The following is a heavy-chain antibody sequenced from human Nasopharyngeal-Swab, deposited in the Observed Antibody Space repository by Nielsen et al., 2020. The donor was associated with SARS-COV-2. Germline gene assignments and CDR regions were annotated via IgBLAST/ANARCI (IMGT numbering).Heavy chain of an antibody. CDR2: IIPIVGTP. CDR1: GGTLSNYA. Sequence: SVKVSCKPSGGTLSNYAISWVRQAPGQGLEWMGRIIPIVGTPNYAQKFQGRVTITADKYTTIGYLELSSLRSDDTAVYYCARLGVADDFDVWGQGTMVTVFS. D-gene: IGHD2-15*01. V-gene: IGHV1-69*04. J-gene: IGHJ3*01. CDR3: ARLGVADDFDV.